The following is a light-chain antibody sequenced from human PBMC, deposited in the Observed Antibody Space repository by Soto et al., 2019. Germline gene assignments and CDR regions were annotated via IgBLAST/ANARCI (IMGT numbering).Light chain of an antibody. J-gene: IGKJ5*01. V-gene: IGKV3-20*01. CDR3: QHYVTSSIT. Sequence: EVVLTQSPGTLSLSPGERVTILCLASQSVSSTSLAWYQQKPGQTPRLLIYGASSRATGTPDRISGGGSGTPFTLTLSRLEPEDFAVYYCQHYVTSSITFGQGPRLELK. CDR1: QSVSSTS. CDR2: GAS.